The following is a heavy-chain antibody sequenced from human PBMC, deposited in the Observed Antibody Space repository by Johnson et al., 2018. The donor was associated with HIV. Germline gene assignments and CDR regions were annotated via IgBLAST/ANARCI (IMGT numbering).Heavy chain of an antibody. CDR3: ARGAYEWNYDAFDI. CDR1: GFTFSSYW. Sequence: VQLVESGGGLVQPGGSLRLSCAASGFTFSSYWMHWVRQAPGKGLVWVSRVNSDGTITSYADSVKGRFTISRDNAKNTLYLQMNSLRAEDTAVYYCARGAYEWNYDAFDIWGQGTMVTVSS. D-gene: IGHD1-7*01. CDR2: VNSDGTIT. J-gene: IGHJ3*02. V-gene: IGHV3-74*01.